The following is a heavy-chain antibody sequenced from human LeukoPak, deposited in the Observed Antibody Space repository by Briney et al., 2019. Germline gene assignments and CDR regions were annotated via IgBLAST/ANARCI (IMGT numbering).Heavy chain of an antibody. CDR3: VKAGGSGWDPFDY. D-gene: IGHD6-19*01. J-gene: IGHJ4*02. CDR1: GFTFSSYR. Sequence: PGGSLRLSCAASGFTFSSYRMHWVRQPPGKGLEWVTFIRYDGSNKYYADSVKGRFTFSRDNSKNTLYLQMNSLRAEDTAVYYCVKAGGSGWDPFDYWGQGTLVTVSS. V-gene: IGHV3-30*02. CDR2: IRYDGSNK.